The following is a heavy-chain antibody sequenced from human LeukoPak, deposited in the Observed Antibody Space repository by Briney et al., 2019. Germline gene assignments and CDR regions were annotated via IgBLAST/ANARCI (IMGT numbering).Heavy chain of an antibody. J-gene: IGHJ4*02. CDR3: AKARVTTGYYMQVDY. V-gene: IGHV3-23*01. Sequence: GGSLRLSCTASGFTFSSSAMNWVRKAPGKGLGWVSDIGAGGTLTHYTDSVNGRITTSRDNSKNTVYLQLSSLRTEDTAVYYSAKARVTTGYYMQVDYWGQGTLVTVSS. CDR1: GFTFSSSA. D-gene: IGHD3-9*01. CDR2: IGAGGTLT.